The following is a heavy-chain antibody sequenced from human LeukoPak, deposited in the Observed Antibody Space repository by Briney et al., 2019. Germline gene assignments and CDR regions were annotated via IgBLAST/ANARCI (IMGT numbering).Heavy chain of an antibody. J-gene: IGHJ4*02. CDR1: GFTFSSYS. V-gene: IGHV3-21*04. CDR2: ISGSSSYI. D-gene: IGHD6-13*01. CDR3: AKDRGSSSWYEDY. Sequence: GGSLRLSCAASGFTFSSYSMNWVRQAPGKGLEWVSSISGSSSYIYYADSVKGRFTISRDNSKNTLYLQMNSLRAEDTAVYYCAKDRGSSSWYEDYWGQGTLVTVSS.